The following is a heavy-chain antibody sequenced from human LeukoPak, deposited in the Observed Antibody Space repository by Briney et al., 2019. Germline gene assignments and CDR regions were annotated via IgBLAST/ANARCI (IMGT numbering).Heavy chain of an antibody. CDR3: ARVGGTNYYYYGMDV. CDR2: IYYSGST. CDR1: GGSISGSSYY. D-gene: IGHD1-26*01. Sequence: SETLSLTCTVSGGSISGSSYYWGWIRQPPGKGLEWIGSIYYSGSTYYNPSLKSRVTISVDTSKNQFSLKLSSVTAADTAVYYCARVGGTNYYYYGMDVWGQGTTVTVSS. V-gene: IGHV4-39*07. J-gene: IGHJ6*02.